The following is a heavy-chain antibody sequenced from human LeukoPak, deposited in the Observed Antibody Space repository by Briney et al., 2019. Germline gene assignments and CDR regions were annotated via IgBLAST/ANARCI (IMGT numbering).Heavy chain of an antibody. V-gene: IGHV4-59*01. D-gene: IGHD2-15*01. CDR1: GGSISSYY. Sequence: PSETLSLTCTVSGGSISSYYWSWIRQPPGKGLEWIGYIYYSGTTNYNPSLKSRVTISVDTSKNQFSLKLSSVTAADTAVYYCAKDAMGGNNWFDPWGQGTLVTVSS. CDR2: IYYSGTT. J-gene: IGHJ5*02. CDR3: AKDAMGGNNWFDP.